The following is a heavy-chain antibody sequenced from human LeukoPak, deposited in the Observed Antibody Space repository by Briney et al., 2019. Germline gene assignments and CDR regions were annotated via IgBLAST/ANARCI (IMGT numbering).Heavy chain of an antibody. CDR2: MNPDGSAI. CDR1: GFSFSGSW. J-gene: IGHJ3*02. V-gene: IGHV3-7*01. CDR3: ARDPLNGALDI. Sequence: GGSLRLSCTASGFSFSGSWMSWVRQLPGKGLEWLADMNPDGSAIVYVDSVKGRFTVSRNNAKNSLYLQMDGLRAEDTAVYYCARDPLNGALDIWGQGTLDTVSS.